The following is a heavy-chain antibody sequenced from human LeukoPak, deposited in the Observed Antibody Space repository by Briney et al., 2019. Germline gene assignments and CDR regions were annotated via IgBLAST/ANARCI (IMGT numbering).Heavy chain of an antibody. CDR3: ARMSYYDFWSGYYWDYFDY. CDR1: GFSLSTSGMR. CDR2: IDWDDDK. D-gene: IGHD3-3*01. Sequence: ESGSTLVNPTQTLTLTCTFSGFSLSTSGMRVSWIRQPPGKALKWLARIDWDDDKLYSTSLKTRLTISKDTSKNQVVLTMTNMDPVDTATYYCARMSYYDFWSGYYWDYFDYWGQGTLVTVSS. J-gene: IGHJ4*02. V-gene: IGHV2-70*04.